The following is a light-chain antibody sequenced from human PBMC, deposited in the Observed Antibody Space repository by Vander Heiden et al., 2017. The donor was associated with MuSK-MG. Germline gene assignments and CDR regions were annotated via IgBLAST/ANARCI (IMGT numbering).Light chain of an antibody. CDR1: TGHSSYA. V-gene: IGLV4-69*01. Sequence: QLVLTQSPSASASLGASVKLTCTLSTGHSSYAVAWHQQRPEKGPRYLMKVNSDGSHSKGDGIPDFFSGSSSGAARYPTISSLQAGDEAYYYSQTWSTGMAVCGGGTQLNA. CDR3: QTWSTGMAV. CDR2: VNSDGSH. J-gene: IGLJ7*02.